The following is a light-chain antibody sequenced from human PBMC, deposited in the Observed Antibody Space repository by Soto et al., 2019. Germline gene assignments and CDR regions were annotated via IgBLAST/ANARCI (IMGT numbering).Light chain of an antibody. CDR3: QQAYIFPPT. J-gene: IGKJ4*01. CDR2: TPS. V-gene: IGKV1D-12*01. Sequence: DIQMTQSPSSVSTSVGDRVTITCRASQHIGSWLAWYQQKPGKGPKLLIYTPSTLQSGVPSSFRGTDSGTEFTLTINILQPEDFATYYCQQAYIFPPTFSGGTEVENK. CDR1: QHIGSW.